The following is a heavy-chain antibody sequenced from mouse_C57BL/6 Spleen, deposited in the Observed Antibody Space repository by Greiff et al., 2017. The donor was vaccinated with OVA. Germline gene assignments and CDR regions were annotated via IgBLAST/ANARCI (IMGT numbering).Heavy chain of an antibody. J-gene: IGHJ4*01. CDR2: IYPGDGDT. Sequence: QVQLQQSGPELVKPGASVKISCKASGYAFSSSWMNWVKQRPGKGLEWIGRIYPGDGDTNYNGKFKGKATLTADKSSRTAYMRLSSLTSEDSAVYFCARRGYSNYVDYAMDYWGQGTSVTVSS. V-gene: IGHV1-82*01. CDR1: GYAFSSSW. CDR3: ARRGYSNYVDYAMDY. D-gene: IGHD2-5*01.